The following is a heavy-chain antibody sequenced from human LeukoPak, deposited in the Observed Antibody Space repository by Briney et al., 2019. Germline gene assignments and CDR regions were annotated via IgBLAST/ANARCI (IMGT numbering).Heavy chain of an antibody. Sequence: GESLRISCKGSGYPFSSYWIGWVRQMPGKGLEWMGIIYPGDSDTRYSPSLQGQVTNSVDTSIGTAYLQWSSLKASDTAIYYCARQNDFRLDYWGQGTLVTVSS. CDR1: GYPFSSYW. CDR2: IYPGDSDT. CDR3: ARQNDFRLDY. V-gene: IGHV5-51*01. D-gene: IGHD3-3*01. J-gene: IGHJ4*02.